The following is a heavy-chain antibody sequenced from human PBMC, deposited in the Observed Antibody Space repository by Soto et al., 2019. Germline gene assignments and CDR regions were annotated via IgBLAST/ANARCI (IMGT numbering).Heavy chain of an antibody. V-gene: IGHV1-69*13. D-gene: IGHD6-6*01. CDR3: AREGIAARPSFSFDY. CDR1: GGTFSSYA. CDR2: IIPIFGTA. J-gene: IGHJ4*02. Sequence: ASVEVSCKASGGTFSSYAISWVRQAPGQGLEWMGGIIPIFGTANYAQKFQGRVTITADESTSTAYMELSSLRSEDTAVYYCAREGIAARPSFSFDYWGQGTLVTVSS.